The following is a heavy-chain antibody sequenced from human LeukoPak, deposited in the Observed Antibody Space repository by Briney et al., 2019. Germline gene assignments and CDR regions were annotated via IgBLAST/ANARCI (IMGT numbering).Heavy chain of an antibody. CDR3: ATVDDYGDRPGDY. V-gene: IGHV3-74*01. J-gene: IGHJ4*02. D-gene: IGHD4-17*01. CDR1: GFTFSSYW. Sequence: GGSLRLSCAASGFTFSSYWLHWVRQAPAKGLVWVSRINSVGSSTRYADSVKRRFTISRDNAKNTLYLQMNTLRAEDTAVYYCATVDDYGDRPGDYWGQGPLVTVSS. CDR2: INSVGSST.